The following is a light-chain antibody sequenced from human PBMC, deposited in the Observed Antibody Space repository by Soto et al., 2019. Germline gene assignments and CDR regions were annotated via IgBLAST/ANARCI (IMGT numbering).Light chain of an antibody. Sequence: EIVLTQSPGTLSLSPGEGATLSCRASQSVSNIYLAWYQQKPGQAPRLLMYGTSNRATGIPDRFIDSGSGTDFTLTISNLEPEDSAVYYCQQYGGSPTWTFGQGTKVEIK. CDR2: GTS. CDR3: QQYGGSPTWT. V-gene: IGKV3-20*01. CDR1: QSVSNIY. J-gene: IGKJ1*01.